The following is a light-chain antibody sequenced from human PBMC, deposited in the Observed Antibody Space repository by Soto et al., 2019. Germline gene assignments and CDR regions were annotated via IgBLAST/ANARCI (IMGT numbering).Light chain of an antibody. J-gene: IGKJ2*01. V-gene: IGKV1-39*01. Sequence: DIQMTQSPSSLSASVGDRVTITCRASQRISSYLNWYQQKPGKAPKLLIYAAPSLQSGVPSRFSGSGSGTDFTLTISSLQPEDFATYYCQQSYSIPYTFGQGTK. CDR2: AAP. CDR1: QRISSY. CDR3: QQSYSIPYT.